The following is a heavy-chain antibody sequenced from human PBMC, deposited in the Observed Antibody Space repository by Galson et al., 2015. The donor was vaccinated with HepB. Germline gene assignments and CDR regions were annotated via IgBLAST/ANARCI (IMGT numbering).Heavy chain of an antibody. CDR2: INTNTGNP. Sequence: SVKVSCKASGYTFTSYAMNWVRQAPGQGLEWMGWINTNTGNPTYAQGFTGRFVFSLDTSVSTAYLQISSLKAEDTAVYYCARGHIVVVPAAIELDYWGQGTLVTVSS. CDR1: GYTFTSYA. CDR3: ARGHIVVVPAAIELDY. D-gene: IGHD2-2*01. V-gene: IGHV7-4-1*02. J-gene: IGHJ4*02.